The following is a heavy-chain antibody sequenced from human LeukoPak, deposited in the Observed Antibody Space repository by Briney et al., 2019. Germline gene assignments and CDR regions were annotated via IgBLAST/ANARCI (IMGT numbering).Heavy chain of an antibody. D-gene: IGHD6-19*01. V-gene: IGHV3-23*01. CDR3: AKDWDSSGWTEDY. Sequence: TGGSLRLSCAASGFTFSKYAMSWVRQAPGKGLEWVSTVNDRGTGTYYADSVKGRFTISRDNSKNTLYLQMNSLRAEDTAVYYCAKDWDSSGWTEDYWGQGTLVTVSS. CDR1: GFTFSKYA. J-gene: IGHJ4*02. CDR2: VNDRGTGT.